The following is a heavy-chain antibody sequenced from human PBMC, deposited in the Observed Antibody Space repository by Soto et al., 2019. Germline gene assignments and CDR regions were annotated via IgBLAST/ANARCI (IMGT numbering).Heavy chain of an antibody. J-gene: IGHJ6*02. CDR3: ARGIGYCSGGSCYLNYYYYYGMDV. CDR1: GFTFSSYG. D-gene: IGHD2-15*01. Sequence: ESGGGVVQPGRSLRLSCAASGFTFSSYGMHWVRQAPGKGLEWVAVIWYDGSNKYYADSVKGRFTISRDNSKNTLYLQMNSLRAEDTAVYYCARGIGYCSGGSCYLNYYYYYGMDVWGQGTTVTVSS. V-gene: IGHV3-33*01. CDR2: IWYDGSNK.